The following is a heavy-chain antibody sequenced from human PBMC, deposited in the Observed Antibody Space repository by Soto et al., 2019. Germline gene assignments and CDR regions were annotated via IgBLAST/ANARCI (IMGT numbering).Heavy chain of an antibody. CDR3: ARDLFGGAARYETGRYGMDV. J-gene: IGHJ6*02. CDR2: IIPIFGTA. D-gene: IGHD6-6*01. CDR1: GGTFSSYA. V-gene: IGHV1-69*01. Sequence: QVQLVQSGAEVKKPGSSVKVSCKASGGTFSSYAISWVRQAPGQGLEWMGGIIPIFGTANYAQKFQGRVTITADESSSSAYMERGSLGSEDTAVYYCARDLFGGAARYETGRYGMDVWGQGTTVTVSS.